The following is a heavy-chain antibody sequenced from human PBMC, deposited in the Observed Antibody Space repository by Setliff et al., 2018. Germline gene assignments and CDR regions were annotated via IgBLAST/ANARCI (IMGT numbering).Heavy chain of an antibody. CDR1: GGYIGGTSYY. J-gene: IGHJ4*02. CDR3: TVYNTGSSKDHY. D-gene: IGHD2-8*02. V-gene: IGHV4-39*01. Sequence: KASETLSLTCIVSGGYIGGTSYYWGWIRQPPGKGLEWIGSIHFRGTTYYNPSLNSQVTISVDTSKNQFSLKLSSVTAADTALYYCTVYNTGSSKDHYWGQGTPVTVSS. CDR2: IHFRGTT.